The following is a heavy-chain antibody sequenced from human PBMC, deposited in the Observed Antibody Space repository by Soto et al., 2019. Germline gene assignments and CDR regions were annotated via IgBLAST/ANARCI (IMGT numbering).Heavy chain of an antibody. CDR1: GGSISSGDYY. CDR2: IYYSGST. J-gene: IGHJ6*02. Sequence: SETLSLTCTVSGGSISSGDYYWSWIRQPPGKGLEWIGYIYYSGSTYYNPSLKSRVTISVDTSKNQFSLKLSSVTAADTAVYYCARDCSGGSCYPSRDYYGMDVWGQGTTVTVSS. V-gene: IGHV4-30-4*01. D-gene: IGHD2-15*01. CDR3: ARDCSGGSCYPSRDYYGMDV.